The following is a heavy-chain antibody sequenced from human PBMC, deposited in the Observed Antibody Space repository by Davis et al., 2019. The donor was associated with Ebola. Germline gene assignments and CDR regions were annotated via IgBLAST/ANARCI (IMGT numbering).Heavy chain of an antibody. V-gene: IGHV2-26*01. CDR3: ARILFLEGAYYYYYGMDV. CDR1: GFSLSNARMG. CDR2: IFSNDEK. Sequence: SGPTLVKPTETLTLTCTVSGFSLSNARMGVSWIRQPPGKALEWLAHIFSNDEKSYSTSLKSRLTISKDTSKSQVVLTMTNMDPVDTATYYCARILFLEGAYYYYYGMDVWGQGTTVTVSS. J-gene: IGHJ6*02. D-gene: IGHD3-3*01.